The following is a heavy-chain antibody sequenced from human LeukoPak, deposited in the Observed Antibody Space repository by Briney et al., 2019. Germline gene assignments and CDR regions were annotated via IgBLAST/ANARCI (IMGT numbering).Heavy chain of an antibody. J-gene: IGHJ5*02. CDR1: GGSVSSGSYY. CDR3: AREGVVVVTAITNWFDP. D-gene: IGHD2-21*02. CDR2: IYTSGST. Sequence: SQTLSLTCTVSGGSVSSGSYYWSWIRQPAGKGLEWIGRIYTSGSTNYNPSLKSRVTISVDTSKNQFSLKLSSVTAADTAVYYCAREGVVVVTAITNWFDPWGQGTLVTVSS. V-gene: IGHV4-61*02.